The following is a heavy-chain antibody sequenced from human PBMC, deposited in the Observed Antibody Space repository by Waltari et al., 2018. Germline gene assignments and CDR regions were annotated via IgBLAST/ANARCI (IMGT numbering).Heavy chain of an antibody. CDR1: GGSISSYY. CDR3: AREDVLGYCSGGSCYRGSLDP. Sequence: QVQLQESGPGLVKPSETMSLTCTVSGGSISSYYWSWIRQPPGKGLEWIGYIYYSGSTNYNPSLKSRVTISVDTSKNQFSLKLSSVTAADTAVYYCAREDVLGYCSGGSCYRGSLDPWGQGTLVTVSS. J-gene: IGHJ5*02. V-gene: IGHV4-59*01. CDR2: IYYSGST. D-gene: IGHD2-15*01.